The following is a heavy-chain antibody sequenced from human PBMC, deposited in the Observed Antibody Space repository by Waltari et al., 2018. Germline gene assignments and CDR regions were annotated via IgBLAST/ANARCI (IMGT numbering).Heavy chain of an antibody. Sequence: EVQLVQSGAEVKKPGESLKISCKGSGYSFTSYWIGWVRQMPGKGLEWMGIIYPGDADTRYSPSFQGQVTISADKSISTAYLQWSSLKASDTAMYYCARRSTIFGAGKAPDYWGQGTLVTVSS. CDR3: ARRSTIFGAGKAPDY. V-gene: IGHV5-51*01. CDR1: GYSFTSYW. D-gene: IGHD3-3*01. CDR2: IYPGDADT. J-gene: IGHJ4*02.